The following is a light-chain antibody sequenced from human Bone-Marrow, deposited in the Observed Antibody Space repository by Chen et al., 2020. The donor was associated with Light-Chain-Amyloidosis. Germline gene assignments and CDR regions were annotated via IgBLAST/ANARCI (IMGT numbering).Light chain of an antibody. CDR3: CAYAGTYTWL. CDR2: DVN. CDR1: SSDIGGYDY. Sequence: QSALTQPHSVSGSPGQSVTISCTGTSSDIGGYDYVSWYQQYPGTAPKLIIYDVNKRPSGVPDRFSASKSAKTASLTISGLQADDEAEYHCCAYAGTYTWLFGGGTRLTVL. J-gene: IGLJ3*02. V-gene: IGLV2-11*01.